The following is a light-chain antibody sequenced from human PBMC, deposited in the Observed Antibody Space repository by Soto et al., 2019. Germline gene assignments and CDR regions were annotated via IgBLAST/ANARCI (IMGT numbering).Light chain of an antibody. Sequence: QSVLTQPPSVSAAPGQKVTISCSGSSSNIGNNYESWYQQLPGTAPKLLIYDNNKRPSGIPDRFSGSKSGTSATLGITGLQTGDEADYYCGTWDSSLNVGVFGGGTKVTVL. V-gene: IGLV1-51*01. CDR2: DNN. CDR1: SSNIGNNY. J-gene: IGLJ2*01. CDR3: GTWDSSLNVGV.